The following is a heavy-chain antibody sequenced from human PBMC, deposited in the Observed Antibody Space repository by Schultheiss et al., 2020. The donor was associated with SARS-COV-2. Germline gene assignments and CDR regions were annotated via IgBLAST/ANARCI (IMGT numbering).Heavy chain of an antibody. CDR2: ISGSGGST. D-gene: IGHD5-18*01. CDR3: AKGHGYSYDPFDY. V-gene: IGHV3-23*01. CDR1: GFTFSSYA. J-gene: IGHJ4*02. Sequence: GESLKISCAASGFTFSSYAMSWVRQAPGKGLEWVSTISGSGGSTYHADSVKGRFTISRHNSKNTLYLQMNSLRAEDTAVYYCAKGHGYSYDPFDYWGQGTLVTVSS.